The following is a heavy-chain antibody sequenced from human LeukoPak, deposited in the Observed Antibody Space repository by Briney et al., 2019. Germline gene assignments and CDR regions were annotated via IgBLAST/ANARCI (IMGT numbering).Heavy chain of an antibody. Sequence: PGGSLRLSCAASGFTFDDYAMHWVRQAPGKGLEWVSLISWDGEDTYYAESVRGRFTISGDNSKNSLSLQMNSLRTEDTALYYCGKDISTRYGDYVDHWGQGTRVTVSS. CDR3: GKDISTRYGDYVDH. J-gene: IGHJ4*02. CDR1: GFTFDDYA. D-gene: IGHD4-17*01. V-gene: IGHV3-43D*03. CDR2: ISWDGEDT.